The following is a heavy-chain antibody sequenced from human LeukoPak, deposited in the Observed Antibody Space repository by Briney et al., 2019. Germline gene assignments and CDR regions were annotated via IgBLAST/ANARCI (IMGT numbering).Heavy chain of an antibody. CDR2: IYHSGST. J-gene: IGHJ4*02. CDR1: GGSINSSNW. Sequence: SGTLSLTCAVSGGSINSSNWWSWVRQPPGKGLEWIGEIYHSGSTKCNPSLKSRVTISVDKSKNQFSLKPNSVTAADTAVYYCAREVGRGLFDYWGQGTLVTASS. D-gene: IGHD1-26*01. V-gene: IGHV4-4*02. CDR3: AREVGRGLFDY.